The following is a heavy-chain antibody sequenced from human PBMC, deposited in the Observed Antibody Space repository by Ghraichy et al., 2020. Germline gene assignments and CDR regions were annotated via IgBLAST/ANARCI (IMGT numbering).Heavy chain of an antibody. CDR3: AKGGPPNYFDS. D-gene: IGHD3-10*01. V-gene: IGHV3-23*01. CDR2: TDGSGGFT. CDR1: GFTFSSYA. Sequence: GGSLRLSCAASGFTFSSYAMTWVRQPPGKGLEWVSATDGSGGFTYYADSVKGRFTISRDNSKNTLYLQMSSLRAEDTAVYYCAKGGPPNYFDSWGQGTLVTVSS. J-gene: IGHJ4*02.